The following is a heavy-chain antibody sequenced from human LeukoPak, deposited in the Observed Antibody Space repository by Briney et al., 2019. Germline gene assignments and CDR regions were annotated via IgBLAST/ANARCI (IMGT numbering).Heavy chain of an antibody. D-gene: IGHD3-10*01. CDR2: INHSGST. Sequence: MTSETLSLTCAVYGGSFSGYYWSWIRQPPGKGLEWIGEINHSGSTNYNPSLKSRVTISVDTSKNQFSLKLSSVTAADTAVYYCARLGVRGVISFGRGYNWFDPWAREPWSPSPQ. J-gene: IGHJ5*02. V-gene: IGHV4-34*01. CDR3: ARLGVRGVISFGRGYNWFDP. CDR1: GGSFSGYY.